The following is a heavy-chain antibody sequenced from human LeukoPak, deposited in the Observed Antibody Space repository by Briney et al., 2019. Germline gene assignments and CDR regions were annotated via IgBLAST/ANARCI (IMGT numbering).Heavy chain of an antibody. CDR1: GGSISSYY. D-gene: IGHD6-13*01. V-gene: IGHV4-59*01. J-gene: IGHJ6*02. CDR3: ARAHLAAPGPPYYYYYGMDV. CDR2: IYYSGST. Sequence: PSETLSLTCTVSGGSISSYYWSWIRQPPGKGLEWIGYIYYSGSTNYNPSLKSRVTISVDTSKNQFSLKLSSVTAADTAVYYCARAHLAAPGPPYYYYYGMDVWGRGTTVTVSS.